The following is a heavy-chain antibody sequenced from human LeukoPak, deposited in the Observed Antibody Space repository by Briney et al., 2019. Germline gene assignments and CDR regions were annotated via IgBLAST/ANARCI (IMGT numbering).Heavy chain of an antibody. D-gene: IGHD3-22*01. V-gene: IGHV3-15*01. Sequence: GGSLRLSCAASGFTFSSYWMSWVRQAPGKGLEWVGRIKSKTDGGTTDYAAPVKGRFTISRDDSKNTLYLQMNSLKTEDTAVYYCTTRTPHSYYYDSSGLDYWGQGTLVTVSS. J-gene: IGHJ4*02. CDR3: TTRTPHSYYYDSSGLDY. CDR2: IKSKTDGGTT. CDR1: GFTFSSYW.